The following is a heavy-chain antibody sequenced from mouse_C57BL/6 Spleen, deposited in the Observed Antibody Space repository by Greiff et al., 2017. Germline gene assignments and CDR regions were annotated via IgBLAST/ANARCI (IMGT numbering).Heavy chain of an antibody. J-gene: IGHJ4*01. D-gene: IGHD1-1*01. V-gene: IGHV1-72*01. CDR2: IDPNSGGT. CDR1: GYTFTSYW. Sequence: QVQLQQPGAELVKPGASVKLSCKASGYTFTSYWMHWVKQRPGRGLEGIGRIDPNSGGTKYNEKFKSKATLTVDKPSSTAYMQLSSLTSEDSAVYYCVRGGSSYYYYAMDYWGQGTSVTVSS. CDR3: VRGGSSYYYYAMDY.